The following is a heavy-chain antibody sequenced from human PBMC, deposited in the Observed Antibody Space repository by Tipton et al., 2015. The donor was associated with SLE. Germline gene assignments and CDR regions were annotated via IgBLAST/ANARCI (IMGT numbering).Heavy chain of an antibody. Sequence: SLRLSCAASGFTFRSYWMSWVRQAPGKGLEWVANINEDGSEKYHVDSVKGRFTISRDNSKNTVYLHMNSLRADDTAIYYCASASWNYGFFDYWGQGTLVAVSS. CDR3: ASASWNYGFFDY. V-gene: IGHV3-7*03. CDR1: GFTFRSYW. CDR2: INEDGSEK. J-gene: IGHJ4*02. D-gene: IGHD1-7*01.